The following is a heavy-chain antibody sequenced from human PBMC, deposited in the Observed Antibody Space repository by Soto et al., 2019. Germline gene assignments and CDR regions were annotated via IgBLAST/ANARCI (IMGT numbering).Heavy chain of an antibody. J-gene: IGHJ6*02. CDR3: ATGSSSRTGMDV. V-gene: IGHV1-58*01. Sequence: WASVKVSCKASGFTFTSSAVQWVRQARGQRLEWIGWIVVGSGNTNYAQKFQERVTITRDMSTSTAYMELSSLRSEDTAVYYCATGSSSRTGMDVWGQGTTVTVSS. CDR1: GFTFTSSA. CDR2: IVVGSGNT. D-gene: IGHD6-6*01.